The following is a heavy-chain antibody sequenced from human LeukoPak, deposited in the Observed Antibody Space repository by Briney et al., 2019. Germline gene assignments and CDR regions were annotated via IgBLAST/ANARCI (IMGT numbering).Heavy chain of an antibody. CDR3: ARQGGGGYCSGGSCLDAFDI. J-gene: IGHJ3*02. CDR1: GGSISSSSYY. Sequence: SETLSLTCTVSGGSISSSSYYWGWIRQPPGKGLEWIGSIYYSGSTNYNPSLKSRVTISVDTSKNQFSLKLSSVTAADTAVYYCARQGGGGYCSGGSCLDAFDIWGQGTMVTVSS. V-gene: IGHV4-39*01. D-gene: IGHD2-15*01. CDR2: IYYSGST.